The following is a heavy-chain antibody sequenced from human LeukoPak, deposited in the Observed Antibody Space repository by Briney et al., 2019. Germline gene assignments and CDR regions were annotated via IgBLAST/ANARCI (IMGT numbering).Heavy chain of an antibody. CDR2: ISHIGSP. J-gene: IGHJ4*02. CDR3: ARYYCAGSNCPGVDC. CDR1: GDSFSSHY. D-gene: IGHD2-21*01. V-gene: IGHV4-59*11. Sequence: SETLSLTCAVSGDSFSSHYWTWIRQSPRTGLEWIGYISHIGSPYYNPSLKSRVIISLDTSKNQFSLQLTSVTAADTAVYYCARYYCAGSNCPGVDCWGRGTLVTVSS.